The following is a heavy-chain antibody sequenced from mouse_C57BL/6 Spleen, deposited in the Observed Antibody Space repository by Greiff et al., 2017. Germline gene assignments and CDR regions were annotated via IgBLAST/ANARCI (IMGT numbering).Heavy chain of an antibody. CDR3: ARDRGYGSSSGFDY. CDR2: ISDGGSYT. V-gene: IGHV5-4*01. J-gene: IGHJ2*01. Sequence: EVQLVESGGGLVKPGGSLKLSCAASGFTFSSYAMSWVRQTPEKRLEWVATISDGGSYTYYPDNVKGGFTISRDNAKNTLYLQMSHLKSEDTAMYYCARDRGYGSSSGFDYWGQGTTLTVSS. CDR1: GFTFSSYA. D-gene: IGHD1-1*01.